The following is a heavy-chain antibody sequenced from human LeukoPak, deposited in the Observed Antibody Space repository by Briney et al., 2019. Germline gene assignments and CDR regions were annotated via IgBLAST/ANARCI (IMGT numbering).Heavy chain of an antibody. CDR1: GGSISSYY. V-gene: IGHV4-59*12. D-gene: IGHD6-13*01. CDR3: ARVGQAGAFDI. CDR2: IYYSGST. Sequence: SETLSLTCTVSGGSISSYYWSWIRQPPGKGLECIGYIYYSGSTNYNPSLKSRVTMSVDTSKNQFSLKLSSVTAADTAVYYCARVGQAGAFDIWGQGTMVTVSS. J-gene: IGHJ3*02.